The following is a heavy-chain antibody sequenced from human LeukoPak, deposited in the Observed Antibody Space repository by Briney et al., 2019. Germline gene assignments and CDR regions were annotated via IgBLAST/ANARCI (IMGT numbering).Heavy chain of an antibody. J-gene: IGHJ6*02. CDR2: ISSSSSYI. CDR1: GFTFSSYS. Sequence: GGSLRLSCAASGFTFSSYSMNWVRQAPGKGLEWASSISSSSSYIYYADSVKGRFTISRDNAKNSLYLQMNSLRAEDTAVYYCARSWLVYYYGMDVWGQGTTVTVSS. V-gene: IGHV3-21*01. CDR3: ARSWLVYYYGMDV. D-gene: IGHD5-18*01.